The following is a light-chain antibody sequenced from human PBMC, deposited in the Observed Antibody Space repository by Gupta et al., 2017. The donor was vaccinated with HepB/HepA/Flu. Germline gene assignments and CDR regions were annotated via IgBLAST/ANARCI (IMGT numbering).Light chain of an antibody. CDR2: LGS. J-gene: IGKJ4*01. CDR1: QSLLHSNGYNY. CDR3: MQALQTPLT. Sequence: DVVMTQSPLSLPVTPGEPASISCRSSQSLLHSNGYNYLDWNLQKPGQSPQLLIYLGSNRASGVPDRFSGSGSGTNFTLKISRVEAEDVGVYYSMQALQTPLTFGGGTKVEIK. V-gene: IGKV2-28*01.